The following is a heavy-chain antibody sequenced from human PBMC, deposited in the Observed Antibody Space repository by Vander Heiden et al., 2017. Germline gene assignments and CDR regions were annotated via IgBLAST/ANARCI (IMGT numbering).Heavy chain of an antibody. CDR1: GFSLDDHA. CDR3: AKDRYASHWYYFDN. CDR2: ITWSGSDV. J-gene: IGHJ4*02. D-gene: IGHD2-2*01. Sequence: EVQLVESGGGLVQPGKFLRLCCAAPGFSLDDHALHWVRQAPGKGLECVAGITWSGSDVVYADSVKGRFTISRDNAKKYLYLQMNSLRPEDTAFYYCAKDRYASHWYYFDNWGQGTLVTVSS. V-gene: IGHV3-9*01.